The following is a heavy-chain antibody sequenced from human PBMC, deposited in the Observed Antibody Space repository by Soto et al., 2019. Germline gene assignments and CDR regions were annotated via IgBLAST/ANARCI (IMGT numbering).Heavy chain of an antibody. V-gene: IGHV3-74*01. D-gene: IGHD1-1*01. Sequence: EVQLVESGGGLVQPGESLRLSCEASGFTFSNHWMHWVRQAPGKGPVWVARIKTDGSTTNYADYVKGRFTVSRDNAKNTLFLQMNCLSVADTAVYYCARNWNGVDYWGQGTVVTVSS. CDR3: ARNWNGVDY. J-gene: IGHJ4*02. CDR2: IKTDGSTT. CDR1: GFTFSNHW.